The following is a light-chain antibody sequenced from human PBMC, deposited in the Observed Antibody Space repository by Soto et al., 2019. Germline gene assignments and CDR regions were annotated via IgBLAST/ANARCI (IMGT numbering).Light chain of an antibody. V-gene: IGKV3-11*01. J-gene: IGKJ3*01. CDR3: QQRNNWPKFT. CDR1: QSISSY. CDR2: DAS. Sequence: DIVLTQSPSTLSLSPGDRATLSCRASQSISSYLAWYQQKPGQAPRLLIYDASKRATAIPARFSGSGSGTDFTLTINSLEPEDFAIYYGQQRNNWPKFTFGPGTKVDI.